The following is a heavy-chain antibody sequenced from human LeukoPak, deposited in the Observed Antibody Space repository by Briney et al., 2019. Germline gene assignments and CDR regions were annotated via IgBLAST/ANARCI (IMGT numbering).Heavy chain of an antibody. CDR3: ARVGTISSGWYFFDF. CDR2: INPNSGDT. J-gene: IGHJ4*02. Sequence: RASVKVSCKASGYTFTVYYMQWVRQAPGQGPEWMGWINPNSGDTNYAQKFQGRVTMTRDMSISTAYMELSRLRFDDTAVYYCARVGTISSGWYFFDFWGQGTLVTVSS. V-gene: IGHV1-2*02. CDR1: GYTFTVYY. D-gene: IGHD6-19*01.